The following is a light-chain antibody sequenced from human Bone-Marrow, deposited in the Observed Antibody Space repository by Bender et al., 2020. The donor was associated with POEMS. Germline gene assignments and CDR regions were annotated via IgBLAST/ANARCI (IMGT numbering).Light chain of an antibody. J-gene: IGLJ3*02. CDR3: AVWDDSLNGWV. V-gene: IGLV1-44*01. Sequence: QSVLTQPPSASGTPGQRVTISCSGGSSNIGAHAVNWYQHLPGTAPHLLIYPSHRRPSDVPDLVSGSRSGTSAYLAISGLQSEDEADYYCAVWDDSLNGWVFGGGTKLTVL. CDR1: SSNIGAHA. CDR2: PSH.